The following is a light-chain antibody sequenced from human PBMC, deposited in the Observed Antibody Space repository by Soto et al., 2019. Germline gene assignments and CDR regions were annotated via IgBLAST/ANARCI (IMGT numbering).Light chain of an antibody. J-gene: IGKJ5*01. CDR3: QQYGNSPIT. V-gene: IGKV3-20*01. CDR1: ERIYSAY. Sequence: VVLTQSPGTLSLSRGERATLSCRASERIYSAYLGWYQQKPGQAPRLLIYGTSSRATGIPDRFSGSGSGTDFTLTISRLGPEDFAVYYCQQYGNSPITFGQGTRLEIK. CDR2: GTS.